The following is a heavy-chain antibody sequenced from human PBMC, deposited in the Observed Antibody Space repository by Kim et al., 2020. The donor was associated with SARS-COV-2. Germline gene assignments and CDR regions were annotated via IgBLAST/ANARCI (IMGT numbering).Heavy chain of an antibody. CDR1: GFTFSSYA. Sequence: GGSLRLSCAASGFTFSSYAMSWVRQAPGKGLEWVSAISGSGGSTYYADSVKGRFTISRDNSKNTLYLQMNSLRAEDTAVYYCAKLETLQWLVGFYWFDPWGQGTLVTVSS. CDR3: AKLETLQWLVGFYWFDP. D-gene: IGHD6-19*01. CDR2: ISGSGGST. V-gene: IGHV3-23*01. J-gene: IGHJ5*02.